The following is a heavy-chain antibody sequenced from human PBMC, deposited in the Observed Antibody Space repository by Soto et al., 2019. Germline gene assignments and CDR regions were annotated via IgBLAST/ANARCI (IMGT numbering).Heavy chain of an antibody. CDR3: ARALGSWGAYYFAY. J-gene: IGHJ4*02. Sequence: QITLKESGPTLVKPTQTLTLTCTFSGFSLNTYGVGVGWIRQPPGEALEWLALIYWDDDKRYSPSLKSRLTITQDTSKNQVVLTLTNMDPVDTVTYYCARALGSWGAYYFAYWGQGTLVTVSS. CDR2: IYWDDDK. CDR1: GFSLNTYGVG. D-gene: IGHD3-16*01. V-gene: IGHV2-5*02.